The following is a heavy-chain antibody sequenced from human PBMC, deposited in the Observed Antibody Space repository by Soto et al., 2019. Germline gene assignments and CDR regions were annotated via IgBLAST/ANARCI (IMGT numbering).Heavy chain of an antibody. CDR1: GASISGFY. CDR3: VRDGTKNLRDWFDP. D-gene: IGHD1-1*01. CDR2: IYATGTT. J-gene: IGHJ5*02. V-gene: IGHV4-4*07. Sequence: SETLSLTCTVSGASISGFYWSWIRKSAGKGLEWIGRIYATGTTDYNPSLKSRVMMSVDTSKKQFSLKLRSVTAADTAVYYCVRDGTKNLRDWFDPCGEGISVTVSS.